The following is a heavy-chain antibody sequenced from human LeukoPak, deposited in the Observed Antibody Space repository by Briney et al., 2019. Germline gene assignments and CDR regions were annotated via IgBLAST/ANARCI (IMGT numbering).Heavy chain of an antibody. Sequence: PGGSLRLSCAASGFSFSSSWMHWVRQAPGKGLMWVARIYSDGVTISYADFAWGRFTISRDNAKNTLYLQMDSLRVEGTAVYYCARLAGETSADDWGQGVLVTVSS. CDR1: GFSFSSSW. CDR3: ARLAGETSADD. CDR2: IYSDGVTI. D-gene: IGHD3-16*01. J-gene: IGHJ4*02. V-gene: IGHV3-74*01.